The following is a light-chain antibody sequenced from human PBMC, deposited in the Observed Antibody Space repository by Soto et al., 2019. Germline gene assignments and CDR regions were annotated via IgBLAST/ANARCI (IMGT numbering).Light chain of an antibody. J-gene: IGKJ2*01. Sequence: DIQMTQSLSSLSASVGDTVTITCRASQSISNSLSWYQQKPGNAPKFLIYVASTLQRGVPSRFSGGRSGTDFTLPISRLQPEDVATYYCQQTFSPPYTFGQGTKLEIK. CDR1: QSISNS. CDR3: QQTFSPPYT. CDR2: VAS. V-gene: IGKV1-39*01.